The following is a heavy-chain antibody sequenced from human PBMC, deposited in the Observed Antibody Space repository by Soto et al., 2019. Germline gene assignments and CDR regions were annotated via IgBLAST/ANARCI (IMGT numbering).Heavy chain of an antibody. Sequence: EVQLVESGGGLVQPGGSLRLSCAASGFTFSSYSMNWVRQAPGKGLEWVSKISSSSSTIYYADSVKGRFTISRDNAKNSLYLQMNSLRAEDTAVYYCAREYGNWFDPWGQGTLVTVSP. D-gene: IGHD4-17*01. CDR3: AREYGNWFDP. V-gene: IGHV3-48*01. J-gene: IGHJ5*02. CDR2: ISSSSSTI. CDR1: GFTFSSYS.